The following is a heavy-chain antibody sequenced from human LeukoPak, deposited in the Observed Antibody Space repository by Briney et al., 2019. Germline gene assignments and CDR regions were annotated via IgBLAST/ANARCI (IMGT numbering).Heavy chain of an antibody. D-gene: IGHD2-2*01. CDR1: GYTFSSYG. V-gene: IGHV1-18*01. CDR3: ARVGRDCSSINCYCADWFDL. J-gene: IGHJ5*02. CDR2: ISGSTGST. Sequence: ASVTVSCTASGYTFSSYGITWVREAPGQGPEWMGWISGSTGSTYYAQTVQGRVTITTDTSAGTAYMELRSVRSDDTAVYYWARVGRDCSSINCYCADWFDLWGQGTMVIVSS.